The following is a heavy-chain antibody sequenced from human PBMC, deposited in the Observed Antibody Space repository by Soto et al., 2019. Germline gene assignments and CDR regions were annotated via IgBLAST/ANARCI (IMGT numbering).Heavy chain of an antibody. J-gene: IGHJ1*01. CDR1: GLMFRTYL. CDR2: IKTDGSEE. D-gene: IGHD3-3*01. CDR3: ANYHDSNCKTYRFRH. V-gene: IGHV3-7*01. Sequence: GSLRLSCRTSGLMFRTYLMSWVRQAPGKGLEWVANIKTDGSEEYYADSVMGRCTISRDNTKNSLYLHMNSLRAYDTAMYYCANYHDSNCKTYRFRHWGQGTLVTVSS.